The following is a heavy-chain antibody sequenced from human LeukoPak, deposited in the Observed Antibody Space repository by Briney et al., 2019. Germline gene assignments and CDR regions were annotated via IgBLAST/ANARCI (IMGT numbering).Heavy chain of an antibody. V-gene: IGHV3-21*01. Sequence: PGGSLRLSCAASGFTFSSYAMSWVRQAPGKGLEWVSSISSSSSYIYYADSVKGRFTISRDNAKNSLYLQMNSLRAEDTAVYYCASGGSDLDIVATINPDYWGQGTLVTVSS. CDR1: GFTFSSYA. CDR2: ISSSSSYI. J-gene: IGHJ4*02. D-gene: IGHD5-12*01. CDR3: ASGGSDLDIVATINPDY.